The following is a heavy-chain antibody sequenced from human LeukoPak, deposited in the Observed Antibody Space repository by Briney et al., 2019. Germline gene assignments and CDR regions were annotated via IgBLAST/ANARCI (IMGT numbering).Heavy chain of an antibody. D-gene: IGHD4-17*01. CDR3: ARRADLEVDYGPFIGYGEAFDI. V-gene: IGHV5-51*01. J-gene: IGHJ3*02. CDR2: IYPGDSDT. CDR1: GYSFTSYW. Sequence: KHGESLKISCKGSGYSFTSYWIGWVRQMPGKGLEWMGIIYPGDSDTRYSPSFQGQVTISADKSISTAYLQWSSLKASDAAMYCCARRADLEVDYGPFIGYGEAFDIWGQGTMVTVSS.